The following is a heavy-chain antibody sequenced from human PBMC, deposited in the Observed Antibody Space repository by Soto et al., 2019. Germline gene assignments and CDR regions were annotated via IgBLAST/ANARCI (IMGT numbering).Heavy chain of an antibody. CDR1: GFTFSSYA. Sequence: SCAXSGFTFSSYAMSWVRQAPGKGLEWVSAISGSGGSTYYADSVKGRFTISRDNSKNTLYLQMNSLRAEDTAVYYCAKGQYSSSFFDYWGQGTLVTVSS. CDR2: ISGSGGST. V-gene: IGHV3-23*01. D-gene: IGHD6-6*01. CDR3: AKGQYSSSFFDY. J-gene: IGHJ4*02.